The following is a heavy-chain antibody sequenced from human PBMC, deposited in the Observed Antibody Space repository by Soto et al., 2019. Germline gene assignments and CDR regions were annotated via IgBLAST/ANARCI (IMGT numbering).Heavy chain of an antibody. CDR1: GGSISSSSYY. CDR2: IYYSGSN. J-gene: IGHJ5*02. D-gene: IGHD2-8*02. V-gene: IGHV4-39*01. CDR3: ASLGGGIVLSWFDP. Sequence: PAETLSLTCTVSGGSISSSSYYWGWIRQPPGKGLEWSGNIYYSGSNYYNPSLKSRVTISVDTSKNQFSLKLRSVTAACTAVYYCASLGGGIVLSWFDPWGQGTLVTVSA.